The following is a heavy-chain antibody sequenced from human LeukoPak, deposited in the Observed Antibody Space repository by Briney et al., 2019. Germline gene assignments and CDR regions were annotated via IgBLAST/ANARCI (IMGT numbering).Heavy chain of an antibody. V-gene: IGHV3-23*01. Sequence: PGGSLRLSCAASGFTFSSYGMSWVRQAPGKGLEWVSAISGSGGSTYYADSVKGRFTISRDNSKNTLYLQMNSLRAEDTAVYYCAKAPLRFYRTGGRDYWGQGTLVTVSS. CDR1: GFTFSSYG. J-gene: IGHJ4*02. CDR2: ISGSGGST. D-gene: IGHD1-14*01. CDR3: AKAPLRFYRTGGRDY.